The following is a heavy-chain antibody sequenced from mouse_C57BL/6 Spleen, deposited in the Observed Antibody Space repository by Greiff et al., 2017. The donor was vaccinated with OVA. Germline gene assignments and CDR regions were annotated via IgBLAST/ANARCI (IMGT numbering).Heavy chain of an antibody. CDR1: GYTFTSYW. J-gene: IGHJ4*01. CDR2: INPSNGGT. D-gene: IGHD3-3*01. CDR3: ARSESRGFSYYAMDY. Sequence: QVQLKQPGTELVKPGASVKLSCKASGYTFTSYWMHWVKQRPGQGLEWIGNINPSNGGTNYNEKFKSKATLTVDKSSSTAYMQLSSLTSEDSAVYYCARSESRGFSYYAMDYWGQGTSVTVSS. V-gene: IGHV1-53*01.